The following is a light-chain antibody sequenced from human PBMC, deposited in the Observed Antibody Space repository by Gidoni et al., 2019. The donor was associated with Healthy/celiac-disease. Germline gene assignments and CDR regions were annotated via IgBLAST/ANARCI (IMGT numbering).Light chain of an antibody. J-gene: IGLJ2*01. CDR1: SLRSYY. CDR2: GKN. V-gene: IGLV3-19*01. Sequence: SSELTQDPAVSVALGQTVRITCQGDSLRSYYASWYQKKPGQAPVLVIDGKNNRPSGIPDRFSVSSSGNTASLTITGAQAEDEADYYCNSRDSSGNHLVVGGGTKLTVL. CDR3: NSRDSSGNHLV.